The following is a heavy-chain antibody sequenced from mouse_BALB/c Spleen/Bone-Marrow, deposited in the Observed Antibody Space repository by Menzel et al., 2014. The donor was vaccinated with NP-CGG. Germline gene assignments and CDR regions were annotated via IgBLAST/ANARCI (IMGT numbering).Heavy chain of an antibody. CDR1: GYAFSSSW. D-gene: IGHD2-10*02. V-gene: IGHV1-82*01. CDR2: IYPGDGDT. Sequence: VQLQQSGPELVKPGASAKISCKASGYAFSSSWMNWVKQRPGQGLEWIGRIYPGDGDTNYNGKFKGKATLTADKSSSTAYMQLSSLTSVDSAVYFCARGYGNYEGWFAYWGQGTLVTVSA. CDR3: ARGYGNYEGWFAY. J-gene: IGHJ3*01.